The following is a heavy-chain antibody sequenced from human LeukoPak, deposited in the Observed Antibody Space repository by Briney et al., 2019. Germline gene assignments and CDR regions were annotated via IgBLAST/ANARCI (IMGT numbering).Heavy chain of an antibody. D-gene: IGHD6-13*01. Sequence: GESLKISCQGSGYNFPIYWIGWVRQMPGQGLEWMGIIYPDDSNTIYGPSFQGQVTISADKSINTAYLEWSSLKASDTAIYYCARQGAAGKYYYYYMDVWGKETTVTVSS. V-gene: IGHV5-51*01. CDR2: IYPDDSNT. CDR3: ARQGAAGKYYYYYMDV. CDR1: GYNFPIYW. J-gene: IGHJ6*03.